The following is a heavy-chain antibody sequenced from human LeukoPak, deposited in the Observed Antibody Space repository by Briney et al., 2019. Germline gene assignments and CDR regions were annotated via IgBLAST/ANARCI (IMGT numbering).Heavy chain of an antibody. D-gene: IGHD2-8*01. CDR3: ATSKSRYCTNGVCLDY. CDR2: INHSGST. J-gene: IGHJ4*02. CDR1: DGSINGYY. Sequence: PSETLSLTCTVSDGSINGYYWSWIRQPPGKGLEWIGEINHSGSTNYNPSLKSRVTISVDTSKNQFSLKLSSVTAADTAVYYCATSKSRYCTNGVCLDYWGQGTLVTVSS. V-gene: IGHV4-34*01.